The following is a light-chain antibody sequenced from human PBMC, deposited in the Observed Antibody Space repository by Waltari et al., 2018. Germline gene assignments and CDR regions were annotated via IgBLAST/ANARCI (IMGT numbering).Light chain of an antibody. CDR3: SSYTSTNTLLV. J-gene: IGLJ2*01. Sequence: QSALTQPASVSGSPGQSITISCTGSSNDIGGYNSVSWYQQHPGKAPKLIIYDVTKRPSAVSNRFSGSKSGNTASLIMSGLQAEDEADYYCSSYTSTNTLLVFGGGTKLTVL. CDR1: SNDIGGYNS. CDR2: DVT. V-gene: IGLV2-14*03.